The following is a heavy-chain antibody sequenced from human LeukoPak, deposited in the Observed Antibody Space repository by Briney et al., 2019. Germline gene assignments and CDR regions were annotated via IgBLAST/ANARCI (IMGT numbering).Heavy chain of an antibody. J-gene: IGHJ4*02. CDR3: AKDLNNSPY. CDR1: GFTFNSFA. CDR2: ISGSGVST. Sequence: GGSLRLSCAASGFTFNSFAMSWVRQPPGKGLEWVSGISGSGVSTYYADSAKGRFTISRDNSKNTLFLQVNSLRAEDTAVYFCAKDLNNSPYWGQGTLVTVSS. D-gene: IGHD2-21*01. V-gene: IGHV3-23*01.